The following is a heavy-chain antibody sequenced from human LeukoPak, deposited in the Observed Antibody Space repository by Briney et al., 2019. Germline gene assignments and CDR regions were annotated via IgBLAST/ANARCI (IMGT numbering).Heavy chain of an antibody. CDR3: AREISMVGTTSAFDI. CDR2: IIPMFGTA. CDR1: GGTFGTYA. J-gene: IGHJ3*02. D-gene: IGHD1-26*01. V-gene: IGHV1-69*06. Sequence: EASVKVSCKASGGTFGTYAIFWVRQAPGQGLEWMGGIIPMFGTANYAQNFQGRVTITADKSTSTGYMELSSLRSEDTALYYCAREISMVGTTSAFDIWGQGTMVTVSS.